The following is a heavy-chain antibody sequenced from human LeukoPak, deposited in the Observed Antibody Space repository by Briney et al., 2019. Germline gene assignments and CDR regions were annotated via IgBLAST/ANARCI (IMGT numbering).Heavy chain of an antibody. CDR1: EFTFSSYA. J-gene: IGHJ4*02. Sequence: GGSLRLSCAASEFTFSSYAMSWVRQAPGKGLEWVSSISSSSSYIYYADSVKGRFTISRDNAKNSLYLQMNSLRAEDTAVYYCARDTSSWYGYDYWGQGTLVTVSS. CDR3: ARDTSSWYGYDY. V-gene: IGHV3-21*01. D-gene: IGHD6-13*01. CDR2: ISSSSSYI.